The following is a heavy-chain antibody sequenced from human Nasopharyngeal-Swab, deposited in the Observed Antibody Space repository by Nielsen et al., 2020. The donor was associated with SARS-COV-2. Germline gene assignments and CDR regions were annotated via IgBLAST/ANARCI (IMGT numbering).Heavy chain of an antibody. V-gene: IGHV4-39*07. Sequence: WIRQPPGKGLEWIGSIYYSGSTYYNPSLKSRVTISVDRSKNKFSLKLSSVTAADTAVYYCARGGFGELLLGYWGQGTLVTVS. J-gene: IGHJ4*02. D-gene: IGHD3-10*01. CDR3: ARGGFGELLLGY. CDR2: IYYSGST.